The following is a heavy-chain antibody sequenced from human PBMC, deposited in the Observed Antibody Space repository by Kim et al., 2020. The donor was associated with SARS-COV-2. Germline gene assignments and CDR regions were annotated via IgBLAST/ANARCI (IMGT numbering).Heavy chain of an antibody. CDR2: ISSSSSTI. CDR3: ARDSTTWVSIAAAVPL. Sequence: GGSLRLSCAASGFTFSSYSMNWVRQAPGKGLEWVSYISSSSSTIYYADSVKGRFTISRDNAKNSLYLQMNSLRDEDTAVYYCARDSTTWVSIAAAVPLWGQGTMVTVSS. J-gene: IGHJ3*01. D-gene: IGHD6-13*01. CDR1: GFTFSSYS. V-gene: IGHV3-48*02.